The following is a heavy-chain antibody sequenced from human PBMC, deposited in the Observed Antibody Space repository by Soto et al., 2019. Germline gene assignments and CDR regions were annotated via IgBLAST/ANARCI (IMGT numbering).Heavy chain of an antibody. V-gene: IGHV5-51*03. CDR1: GYDFSAYW. CDR2: INPGDSAV. CDR3: ARTDYGSGAFDS. Sequence: DVQLVQSGAEVKKSGESLRISCKGSGYDFSAYWIYWVRQMPGKGLEWMGNINPGDSAVRYSPSFQGQVTISVDKSISFAYLQWSSLKASETAIYYCARTDYGSGAFDSWGQGTLVSVSS. J-gene: IGHJ4*02. D-gene: IGHD3-10*01.